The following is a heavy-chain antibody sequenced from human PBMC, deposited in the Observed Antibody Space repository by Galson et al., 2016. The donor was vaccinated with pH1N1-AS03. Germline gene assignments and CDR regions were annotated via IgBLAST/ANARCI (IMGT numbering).Heavy chain of an antibody. CDR2: ISWNSNKI. CDR3: IKGGAASADVFDI. CDR1: GFRFDDYA. D-gene: IGHD6-25*01. Sequence: SLRLSCAVSGFRFDDYAMHWVRQAPGKGLEWVSSISWNSNKIDYADSVKGRFTISRDSAKNSLNLQMNGLRAEDTALYYCIKGGAASADVFDIWGQGTLVTVSA. J-gene: IGHJ3*02. V-gene: IGHV3-9*01.